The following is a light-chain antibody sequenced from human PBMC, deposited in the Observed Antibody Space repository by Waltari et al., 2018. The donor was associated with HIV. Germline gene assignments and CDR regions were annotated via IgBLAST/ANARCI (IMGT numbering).Light chain of an antibody. CDR2: RNN. V-gene: IGLV1-47*01. Sequence: QSVLTQPPSASGTPGQRVTISCSGSSSNIGRNYVYWYQQLPGTAPKLLIYRNNQRPSGVPDRFSGSKSGTSASRAISGLRSEDEADYYCAAWDDSLSGLVVFGGGTKLTVL. CDR1: SSNIGRNY. CDR3: AAWDDSLSGLVV. J-gene: IGLJ2*01.